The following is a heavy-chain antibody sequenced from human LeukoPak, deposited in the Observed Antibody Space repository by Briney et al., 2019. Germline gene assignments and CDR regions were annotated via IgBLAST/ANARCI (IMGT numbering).Heavy chain of an antibody. J-gene: IGHJ5*02. CDR3: AGYCSSTSCSGGANWFDP. CDR1: GGSISSYY. D-gene: IGHD2-2*01. Sequence: SETLSLTCTVSGGSISSYYWSWIRQPAGKGLEWIGRIYTSGSTNCNPSLKSRVTMSVDTSKNQFSLKLSSVTAADTAVYYCAGYCSSTSCSGGANWFDPWGQGTLVTVSS. V-gene: IGHV4-4*07. CDR2: IYTSGST.